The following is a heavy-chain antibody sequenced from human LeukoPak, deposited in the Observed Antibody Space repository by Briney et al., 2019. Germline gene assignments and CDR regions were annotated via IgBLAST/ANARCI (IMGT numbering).Heavy chain of an antibody. D-gene: IGHD3-10*01. CDR3: AKDRVDGSGSQFDS. CDR2: ISGSGAMT. V-gene: IGHV3-23*01. CDR1: GFTFSSYA. J-gene: IGHJ4*02. Sequence: GGSLRLSCAASGFTFSSYAMSWVRQAPGKGLEWVSAISGSGAMTYYADSVKGRFTISRDNAVDTLYLQMNSLRADDTAVYYCAKDRVDGSGSQFDSWGQGSLVIVSS.